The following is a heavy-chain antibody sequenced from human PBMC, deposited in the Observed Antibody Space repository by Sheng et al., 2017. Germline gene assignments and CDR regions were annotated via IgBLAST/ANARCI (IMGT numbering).Heavy chain of an antibody. D-gene: IGHD3-9*01. CDR3: ARNRYFDWLRPYYFDY. Sequence: QVQLVQSGAEVKKPGSSVKVSCKASGGTFSSYAISWVRQAPGQGLEWMGGIIPIFGTANYAQKFQGRVTITADESTSTAYMELSSLRSEDTAVYYCARNRYFDWLRPYYFDYWGQGTLVTVSS. V-gene: IGHV1-69*01. CDR1: GGTFSSYA. CDR2: IIPIFGTA. J-gene: IGHJ4*02.